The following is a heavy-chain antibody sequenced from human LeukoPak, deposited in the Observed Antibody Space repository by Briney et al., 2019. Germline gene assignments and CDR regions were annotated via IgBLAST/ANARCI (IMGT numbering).Heavy chain of an antibody. Sequence: GGSLRLSCAASGFTFSTYSMSWVRQSLGKGLEWVSSISTSSSDIYYADSVKGRFTISRDNAKNSLYLQMNSLRAEDTAVYYCARVSSGFWGQGTLVTVSS. J-gene: IGHJ4*02. D-gene: IGHD6-19*01. CDR3: ARVSSGF. CDR2: ISTSSSDI. V-gene: IGHV3-21*01. CDR1: GFTFSTYS.